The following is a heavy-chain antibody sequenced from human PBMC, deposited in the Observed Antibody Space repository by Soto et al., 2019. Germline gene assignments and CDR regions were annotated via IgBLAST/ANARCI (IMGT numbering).Heavy chain of an antibody. V-gene: IGHV3-21*01. CDR1: GFTFRSFT. D-gene: IGHD6-13*01. CDR2: ISCNSAYI. CDR3: TRDASRDSSARGWFDP. Sequence: GGSLRPSCAASGFTFRSFTMNWVRQDPGEGLEWVSTISCNSAYIYYTDALRGRFTISRDNAKNSLHLQMNSLRAEDTAVYYCTRDASRDSSARGWFDPWGPGTLVTVSS. J-gene: IGHJ5*02.